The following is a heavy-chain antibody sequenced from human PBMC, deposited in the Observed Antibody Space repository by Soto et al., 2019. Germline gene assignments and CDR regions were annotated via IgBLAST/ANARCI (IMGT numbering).Heavy chain of an antibody. Sequence: GGSLRLSCAASGFTLSSYAMSWVRQAPGKGLEGVSFINNSSSTTYYADSVKGRFTISRDNAKNTLYLQMNSLRDEDTAVYYCARSGMDVWGQGTTVTVSS. J-gene: IGHJ6*02. D-gene: IGHD3-10*01. CDR1: GFTLSSYA. V-gene: IGHV3-48*02. CDR3: ARSGMDV. CDR2: INNSSSTT.